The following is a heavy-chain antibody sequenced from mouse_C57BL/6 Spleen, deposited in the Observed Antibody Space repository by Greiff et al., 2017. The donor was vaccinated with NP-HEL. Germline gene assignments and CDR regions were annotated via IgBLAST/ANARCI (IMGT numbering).Heavy chain of an antibody. J-gene: IGHJ4*01. V-gene: IGHV5-17*01. D-gene: IGHD2-4*01. CDR2: ISSGSSTI. CDR1: GFTFSDYG. Sequence: DVKLVESGGGLVKPGGSLKLSCAASGFTFSDYGMHWVRQAPEKGLEWVAYISSGSSTIYYADTVKGRFTISRDNAKNTLFLQMTSLRSEDTAMYYCARGGLPLYYAMDYWGQGTSVTVSS. CDR3: ARGGLPLYYAMDY.